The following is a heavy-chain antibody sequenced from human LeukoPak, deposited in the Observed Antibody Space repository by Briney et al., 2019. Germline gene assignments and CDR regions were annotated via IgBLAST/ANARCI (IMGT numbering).Heavy chain of an antibody. CDR1: GYSISSGYY. CDR3: ARDLFPAAASDY. D-gene: IGHD6-13*01. J-gene: IGHJ4*02. V-gene: IGHV4-38-2*02. Sequence: SQTLSLTCTVSGYSISSGYYWGWIRQPPGKGLEWIGSIYHSGSAYYNPSLKSRVTISVDTSKNQFSPKLSSVTAADTAVYYCARDLFPAAASDYWGQGTLVTVSS. CDR2: IYHSGSA.